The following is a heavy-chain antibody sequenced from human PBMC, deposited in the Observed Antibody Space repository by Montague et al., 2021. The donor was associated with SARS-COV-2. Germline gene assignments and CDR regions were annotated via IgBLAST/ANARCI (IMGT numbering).Heavy chain of an antibody. J-gene: IGHJ6*03. CDR2: NSGTGVDT. CDR3: ARGGLDYYDYTMDV. CDR1: GLRFSDYA. Sequence: SLRLSCAASGLRFSDYAMIWLRQAPGKGLEWISSNSGTGVDTHYADSVKGRFTISRDNSKSTLYLRMNSLRVDDTAVYYCARGGLDYYDYTMDVWGKGTTVTV. V-gene: IGHV3-23*01.